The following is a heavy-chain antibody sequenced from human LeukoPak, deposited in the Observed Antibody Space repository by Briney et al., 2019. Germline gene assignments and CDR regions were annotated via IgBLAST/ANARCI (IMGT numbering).Heavy chain of an antibody. CDR3: VSDYYDSSGYSNGMDV. V-gene: IGHV3-30-3*01. D-gene: IGHD3-22*01. J-gene: IGHJ6*02. Sequence: GGSLRLSCAAFGFTFSSYAMHWVRQAPGKGLEWVAVISYDRSNKYYADSVKGRFTISRDNSKNTLYLQMNSLRAEDTAVYHCVSDYYDSSGYSNGMDVWGQGTTVTVSS. CDR1: GFTFSSYA. CDR2: ISYDRSNK.